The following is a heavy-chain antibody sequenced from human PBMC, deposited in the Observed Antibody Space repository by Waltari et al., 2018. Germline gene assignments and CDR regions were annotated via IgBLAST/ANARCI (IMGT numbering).Heavy chain of an antibody. Sequence: QVQLQESGPRLVKPFETLSLICSVSGDSVTASNWTLFRQSAGKGLEWIGRIYPSGGSDYNPSLKSRVTMSADTSKNQFSLRLTSVTAADTAVYYCARGGPYGLFSGHFSDSWGQGLLVTVSS. J-gene: IGHJ4*02. CDR2: IYPSGGS. CDR3: ARGGPYGLFSGHFSDS. V-gene: IGHV4-4*07. CDR1: GDSVTASN. D-gene: IGHD3-22*01.